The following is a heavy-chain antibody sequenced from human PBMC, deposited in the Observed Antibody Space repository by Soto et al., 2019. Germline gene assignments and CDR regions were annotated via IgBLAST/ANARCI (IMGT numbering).Heavy chain of an antibody. CDR3: ARDNWNSSFDVLDI. CDR1: GGSFSSGGYY. V-gene: IGHV4-31*03. CDR2: INYSGST. Sequence: TLSLTCTVSGGSFSSGGYYWSWIRQHPGKGLEWIGYINYSGSTYYNPSLKSRLTISVDTSKNQFSLKLSSVTAADTAVYYCARDNWNSSFDVLDIWGQGTMVTVSS. J-gene: IGHJ3*02. D-gene: IGHD1-1*01.